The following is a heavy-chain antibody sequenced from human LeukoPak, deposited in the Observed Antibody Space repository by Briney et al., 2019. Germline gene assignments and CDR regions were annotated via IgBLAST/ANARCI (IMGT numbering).Heavy chain of an antibody. CDR2: ISAYNGNT. V-gene: IGHV1-18*01. Sequence: ASVKVSCKASGYTFTSYGISWVRQAPGQGLEWMGWISAYNGNTIYAQKLQGRVTMTTDTSTSTAYMELRSLRSDDTAVYYCARLVPTVTLNWFDPFGQGTLVTVSS. CDR1: GYTFTSYG. J-gene: IGHJ5*02. CDR3: ARLVPTVTLNWFDP. D-gene: IGHD4-17*01.